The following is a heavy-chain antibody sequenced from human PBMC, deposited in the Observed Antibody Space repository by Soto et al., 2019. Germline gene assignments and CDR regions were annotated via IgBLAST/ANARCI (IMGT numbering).Heavy chain of an antibody. CDR1: DGSISDSDYY. CDR3: ARRQIAGHFDY. J-gene: IGHJ4*02. V-gene: IGHV4-39*01. Sequence: QLQLQESGPGLAKPSETLSLTCTVSDGSISDSDYYWAWIRQPPGKGLEWIGHVSNSGYTFYSPSLNSRVTIPVNRPKKHLSLKVYSVSASDTAVYYCARRQIAGHFDYWGQGTLVTVSS. CDR2: VSNSGYT. D-gene: IGHD2-21*01.